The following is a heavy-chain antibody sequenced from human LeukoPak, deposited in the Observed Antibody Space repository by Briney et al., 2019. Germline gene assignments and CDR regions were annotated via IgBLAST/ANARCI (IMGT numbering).Heavy chain of an antibody. CDR2: ISWNSGSI. CDR3: AKGSMMGDYFDY. V-gene: IGHV3-9*01. Sequence: SLRISCSTSLFTFFDYAMHWVRRGPGRGLEWVSGISWNSGSIGYADSVKGRFTISRDNAKNSLYLQMNSLRAEDTALYYCAKGSMMGDYFDYWGQGTLVTVSS. J-gene: IGHJ4*02. CDR1: LFTFFDYA. D-gene: IGHD3-22*01.